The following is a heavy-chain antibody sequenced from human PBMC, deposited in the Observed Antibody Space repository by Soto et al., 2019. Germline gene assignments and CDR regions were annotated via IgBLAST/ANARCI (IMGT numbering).Heavy chain of an antibody. J-gene: IGHJ6*02. CDR2: IYYSGST. Sequence: QVQLQESGPGLVKPSETLSLTCTVSGGSISSYYWSWIRQPPGKGLEWIGYIYYSGSTNYNPSLKSRVTMSVDTSKNQFSRTLSSVTAADTAVYYCAGGGRRVPWFGGDYGMDVWGQGTTVTVSS. D-gene: IGHD3-10*01. CDR1: GGSISSYY. V-gene: IGHV4-59*01. CDR3: AGGGRRVPWFGGDYGMDV.